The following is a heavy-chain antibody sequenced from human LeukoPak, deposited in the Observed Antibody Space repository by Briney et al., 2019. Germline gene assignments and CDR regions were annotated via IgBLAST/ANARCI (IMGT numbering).Heavy chain of an antibody. D-gene: IGHD4-17*01. Sequence: SETLSLTCTVSGHSISSYYWGWIRQPPGKGLEWIGYIHNSATTNCNPSLKSRVTISLDTAKNQFSLKLTSVTAADTAVYFCARSRGGFGDYGSWFDPWGQGTLVTVSS. CDR2: IHNSATT. J-gene: IGHJ5*02. CDR3: ARSRGGFGDYGSWFDP. CDR1: GHSISSYY. V-gene: IGHV4-59*12.